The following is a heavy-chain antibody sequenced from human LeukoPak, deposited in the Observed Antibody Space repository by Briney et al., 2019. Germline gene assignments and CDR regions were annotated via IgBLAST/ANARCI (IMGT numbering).Heavy chain of an antibody. Sequence: GGSLRLSCAASGFTVSSNYMSWVRQAPGKGLEWVSVIYSGGSTYYADSVKGRFTISRDNSKSTLYIQMNSLRAEDTAVYYCARGALDAATPFDSWGQGTLVTVSS. J-gene: IGHJ5*01. CDR2: IYSGGST. CDR1: GFTVSSNY. V-gene: IGHV3-53*01. D-gene: IGHD2-15*01. CDR3: ARGALDAATPFDS.